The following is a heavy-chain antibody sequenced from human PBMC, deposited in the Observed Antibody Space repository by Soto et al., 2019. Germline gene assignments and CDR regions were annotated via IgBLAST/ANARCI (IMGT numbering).Heavy chain of an antibody. CDR3: ARYYYDSSGYYYGYYYYYYGMDV. Sequence: SETLSLTCAVSGGSISSSNWWSWVRQPPGKGLEWIGEIYHSGSTNYNPSLKSRVTISVDKSKNQFSLKLSSVTAADTAVYYCARYYYDSSGYYYGYYYYYYGMDVWGQGTTVTVSS. J-gene: IGHJ6*02. V-gene: IGHV4-4*02. CDR2: IYHSGST. CDR1: GGSISSSNW. D-gene: IGHD3-22*01.